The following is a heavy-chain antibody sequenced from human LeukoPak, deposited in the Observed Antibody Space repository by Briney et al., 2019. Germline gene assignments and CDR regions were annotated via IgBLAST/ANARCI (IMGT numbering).Heavy chain of an antibody. J-gene: IGHJ4*02. CDR1: GFTFSSYA. CDR3: AKDGRIVGATGDCDY. D-gene: IGHD1-26*01. Sequence: PGGSLRLSCAASGFTFSSYAMNWVRQAPGKGLEWVAFIRYDGSNKYYADSVKGRFTISRDNSKNTLYLQMNSLRAEDTAVYYCAKDGRIVGATGDCDYWGQGTLVTVSS. V-gene: IGHV3-30*02. CDR2: IRYDGSNK.